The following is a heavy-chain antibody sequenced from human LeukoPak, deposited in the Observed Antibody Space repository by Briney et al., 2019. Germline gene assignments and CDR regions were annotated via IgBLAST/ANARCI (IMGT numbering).Heavy chain of an antibody. CDR1: GYTFTSYG. Sequence: ASVKVSCKASGYTFTSYGISWVRQAPGQGLECMGWSSAYNGNTNYAQKLQGRVTMTTDTSTSTAYMELRSLRSDDTAVYYCARDSNSYGYDYWGQGTLVTVSS. CDR2: SSAYNGNT. D-gene: IGHD5-18*01. CDR3: ARDSNSYGYDY. V-gene: IGHV1-18*01. J-gene: IGHJ4*02.